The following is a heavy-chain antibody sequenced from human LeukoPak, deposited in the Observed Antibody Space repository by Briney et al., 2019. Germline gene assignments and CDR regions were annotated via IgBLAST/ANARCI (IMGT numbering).Heavy chain of an antibody. CDR1: GFTFSNYA. Sequence: GGSLRLSCVASGFTFSNYAMSWVRQAPGKGVEWVSAISGSGGSTYYADSVKGRLTTYRDNSKPPLYLQITSLRAEDTDVSYCAKDIAQGYTFGSLEQNYRGQGTLVTVSS. CDR3: AKDIAQGYTFGSLEQNY. J-gene: IGHJ4*02. V-gene: IGHV3-23*01. CDR2: ISGSGGST. D-gene: IGHD5-18*01.